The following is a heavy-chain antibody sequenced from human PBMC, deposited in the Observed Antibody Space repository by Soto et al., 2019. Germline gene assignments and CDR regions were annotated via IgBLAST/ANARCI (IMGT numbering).Heavy chain of an antibody. J-gene: IGHJ2*01. D-gene: IGHD5-18*01. CDR1: GGSISSGDYY. V-gene: IGHV4-30-4*01. CDR3: ARESAATVSSSDTVMVTGSWYFDL. CDR2: IYYSGST. Sequence: QVQLQESGPGLVKPSQTLSLTCTVSGGSISSGDYYWSWIRQPPGKGLEWIGHIYYSGSTYYNPSLRSRVTMSVDTSKYQFSLSLSTVTAADTAVYFCARESAATVSSSDTVMVTGSWYFDLWGRGTLVAVSS.